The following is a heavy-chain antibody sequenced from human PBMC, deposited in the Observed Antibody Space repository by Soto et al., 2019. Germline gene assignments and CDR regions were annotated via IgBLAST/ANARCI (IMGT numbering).Heavy chain of an antibody. J-gene: IGHJ4*02. CDR2: IYYSGST. D-gene: IGHD5-12*01. Sequence: TSETLSLTCTVSGGSISSGGYYWSWIRQHPGKGLEWIGYIYYSGSTYYNPSLKSRVTISVDTSKNQFSLKLSSVTAADTAVYYCATDRRKTGMATLNIDYWGQGTLVTVSS. V-gene: IGHV4-31*03. CDR1: GGSISSGGYY. CDR3: ATDRRKTGMATLNIDY.